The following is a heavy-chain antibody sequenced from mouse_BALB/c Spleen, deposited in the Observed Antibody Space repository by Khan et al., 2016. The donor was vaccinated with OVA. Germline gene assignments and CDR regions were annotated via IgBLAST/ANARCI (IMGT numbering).Heavy chain of an antibody. J-gene: IGHJ2*01. Sequence: EVELVESGGGLVQPGGSRKLSCAASGFTFSTNGMHGVRKPPERGRDWVAYIGGTIITVYYPDTVKGRFTISRDNPKNTLFLQMTSLMSEDTARYYCATSYFYGYYFDYWGPGTTLTVSS. CDR3: ATSYFYGYYFDY. V-gene: IGHV5-17*02. CDR2: IGGTIITV. D-gene: IGHD1-1*01. CDR1: GFTFSTNG.